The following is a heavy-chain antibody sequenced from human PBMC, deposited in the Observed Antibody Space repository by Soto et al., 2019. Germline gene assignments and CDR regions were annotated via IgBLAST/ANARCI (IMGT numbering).Heavy chain of an antibody. D-gene: IGHD2-2*01. CDR2: IPYSGST. J-gene: IGHJ5*02. CDR3: ARVPDR. Sequence: SETLSLTCTVSGGSISTLSYYWGWLRQPPGEDLEWIASIPYSGSTVYNSSLKSRVTLSINMPKNQFSLKLTSVTAADTAVYYCARVPDRWGQGTLVTVSS. CDR1: GGSISTLSYY. V-gene: IGHV4-39*01.